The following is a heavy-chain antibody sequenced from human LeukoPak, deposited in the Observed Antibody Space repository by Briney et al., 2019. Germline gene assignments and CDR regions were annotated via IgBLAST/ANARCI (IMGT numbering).Heavy chain of an antibody. J-gene: IGHJ6*03. V-gene: IGHV3-74*01. D-gene: IGHD2-2*01. Sequence: GGSLRLSCAASGFTFSTYWMHWVRQAPGKGLVWVSRINTDGSSPTYAASVKGRFTISRDNAKNTLYLQMNSLTAEDTAVYYCARAFDTSWDYYYMDVWGKGTTVTVSS. CDR3: ARAFDTSWDYYYMDV. CDR1: GFTFSTYW. CDR2: INTDGSSP.